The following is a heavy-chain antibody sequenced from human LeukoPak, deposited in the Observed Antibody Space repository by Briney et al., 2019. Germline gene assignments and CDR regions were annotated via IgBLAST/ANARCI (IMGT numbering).Heavy chain of an antibody. V-gene: IGHV3-11*01. CDR1: GFTFSDYW. CDR2: ISTSGSTI. Sequence: GGSLRLSCAGSGFTFSDYWMTWIRQAPGKGLEWVSYISTSGSTIYYADSVKGRFTISRDNAKNSLYLQMYSLRAEDTAVYYCARGGLIYSSGYGDYWGQGTLVTVSS. J-gene: IGHJ4*02. CDR3: ARGGLIYSSGYGDY. D-gene: IGHD5-12*01.